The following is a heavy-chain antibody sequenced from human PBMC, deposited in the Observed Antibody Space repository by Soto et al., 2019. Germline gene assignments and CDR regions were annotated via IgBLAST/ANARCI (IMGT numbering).Heavy chain of an antibody. CDR2: IYYSGST. D-gene: IGHD3-10*01. CDR1: GGSISSGGYY. Sequence: SETLSLTCTVSGGSISSGGYYWSWIRQHPGKGLDWIGYIYYSGSTYYNPSLKSRVTISVDTSKNQFSLKLRSLRSDDTAVYYCARDGPVRGVIPRRHDYWGQGTLVTVSS. J-gene: IGHJ4*02. CDR3: ARDGPVRGVIPRRHDY. V-gene: IGHV4-31*03.